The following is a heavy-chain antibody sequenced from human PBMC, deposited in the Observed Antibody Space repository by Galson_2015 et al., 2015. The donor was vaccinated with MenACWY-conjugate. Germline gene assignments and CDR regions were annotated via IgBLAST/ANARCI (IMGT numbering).Heavy chain of an antibody. J-gene: IGHJ4*02. CDR2: TNPSVGTT. CDR3: ARDGGGSYNDY. CDR1: GYTFTSYN. V-gene: IGHV1-46*01. D-gene: IGHD1-26*01. Sequence: SVKVSCKASGYTFTSYNMHWVRQAPGQGLEWMGITNPSVGTTTYTQKFRGRVTMTRDTSTSTVYMEMSSLTSEDTAVYYCARDGGGSYNDYWGQGTLVTVSS.